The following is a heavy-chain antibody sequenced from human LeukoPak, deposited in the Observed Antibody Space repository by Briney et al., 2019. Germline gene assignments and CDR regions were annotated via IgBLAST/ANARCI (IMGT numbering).Heavy chain of an antibody. CDR2: IYNSESI. V-gene: IGHV4-4*07. D-gene: IGHD6-13*01. Sequence: PSETLSLTCTVSGGSINGYYWSWLRQPAGKGLEWIGRIYNSESINYNPSLKSRVTMSIDTSKSQFCLKLNSVTAADTAVYYWARDRSSSYTRDWFDPWGQGALVTVSS. J-gene: IGHJ5*02. CDR3: ARDRSSSYTRDWFDP. CDR1: GGSINGYY.